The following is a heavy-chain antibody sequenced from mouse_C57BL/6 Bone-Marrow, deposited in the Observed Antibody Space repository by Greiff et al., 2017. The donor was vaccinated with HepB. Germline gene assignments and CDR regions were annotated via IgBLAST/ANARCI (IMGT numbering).Heavy chain of an antibody. CDR1: GFTFSSYG. D-gene: IGHD1-1*01. Sequence: EVNVVESGGDLVKPGGSLKLSCAASGFTFSSYGMSWVRQTPDKRLEWVATISSGGSYTYYPDSVKGRFTISRDNAKNTLYLQMSSLKSEDTAMYYCARLITRLDYWGQGTTLTVSS. CDR2: ISSGGSYT. V-gene: IGHV5-6*01. J-gene: IGHJ2*01. CDR3: ARLITRLDY.